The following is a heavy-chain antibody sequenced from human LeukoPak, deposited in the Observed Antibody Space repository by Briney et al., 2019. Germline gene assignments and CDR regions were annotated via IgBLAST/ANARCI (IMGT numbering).Heavy chain of an antibody. J-gene: IGHJ3*02. Sequence: SETLSLTCTVSGGSISSYYWSWIRQPPGKGLEWIGEINHSGSTNYNPSLKSRVTISVDTSKNQFSLKLSSVTAADTAVYYCARGPGFYPLGRGAFDIWGQGTMVTVSS. V-gene: IGHV4-34*01. D-gene: IGHD7-27*01. CDR2: INHSGST. CDR1: GGSISSYY. CDR3: ARGPGFYPLGRGAFDI.